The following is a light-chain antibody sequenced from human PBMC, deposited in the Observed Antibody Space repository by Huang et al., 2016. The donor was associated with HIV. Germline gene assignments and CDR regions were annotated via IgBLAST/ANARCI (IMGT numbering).Light chain of an antibody. CDR2: AAS. Sequence: EIVMTQSPATLSVSPGERATLSCRASQSITSNLAWYQQKPGQALRLLIYAASTRATGIPARFSGSGSGTEFTLSISSLQSEDFAVYYCQQYNNWPPWTFGQGTKVEIK. CDR3: QQYNNWPPWT. J-gene: IGKJ1*01. V-gene: IGKV3-15*01. CDR1: QSITSN.